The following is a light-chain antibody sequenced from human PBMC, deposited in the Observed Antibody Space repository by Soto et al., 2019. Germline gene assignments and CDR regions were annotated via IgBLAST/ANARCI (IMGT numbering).Light chain of an antibody. V-gene: IGKV1-27*01. Sequence: DIQMTQSPSSLSASVGDRVTITCRASQGISNYLAWYQQKPGKVPKLLIYAASTLQSGVLSRFSGSGSWTDFTLTISSLQPEDVATYYCQKYNSAPRTFGQGTKVEIK. CDR1: QGISNY. CDR3: QKYNSAPRT. J-gene: IGKJ1*01. CDR2: AAS.